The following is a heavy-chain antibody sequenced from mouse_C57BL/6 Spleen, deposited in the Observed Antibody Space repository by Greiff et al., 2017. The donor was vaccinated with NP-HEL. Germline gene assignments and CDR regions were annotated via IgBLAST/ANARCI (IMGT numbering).Heavy chain of an antibody. CDR1: GYAFSSYW. CDR3: ARNSNGYAMDY. D-gene: IGHD2-5*01. CDR2: IYPGDGDT. V-gene: IGHV1-80*01. J-gene: IGHJ4*01. Sequence: VQLPQSGAELVKPGASVKISCKASGYAFSSYWMNWVKQRPGKGLEWIGQIYPGDGDTNYNGKFKGKATLTADKSSSTAYMQLSSLTSDDSAVYFCARNSNGYAMDYWGQGTSVTVSS.